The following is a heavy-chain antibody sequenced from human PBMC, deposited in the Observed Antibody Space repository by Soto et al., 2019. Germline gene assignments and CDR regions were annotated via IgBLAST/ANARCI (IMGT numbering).Heavy chain of an antibody. J-gene: IGHJ6*02. Sequence: QVQLQESGPGLVKPSETLSLTCTVSGGSINNYYCSWIRQPPGRGLEWIGYIYYSGSTNYNSSLKSRVTISVDTSKNQFSLKLSSVTAADTAVYYCARVVTRGGYNSRTPYYGMDVWGQGTTVTVS. CDR2: IYYSGST. D-gene: IGHD3-22*01. CDR3: ARVVTRGGYNSRTPYYGMDV. CDR1: GGSINNYY. V-gene: IGHV4-59*01.